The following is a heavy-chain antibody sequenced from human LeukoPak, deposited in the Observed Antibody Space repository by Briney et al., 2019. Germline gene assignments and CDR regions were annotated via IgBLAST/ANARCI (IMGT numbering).Heavy chain of an antibody. J-gene: IGHJ6*02. Sequence: SGPTLVKPTQTLTLTCTFSGFSLTTSGVGVGWIRQPPGKALEWLAGIHWNGDQHYSPSLNTRLTITQDTSKNQVLLTMTNMDSVDTATYFCAHRRVAFGMDVWGQGATVTVSS. V-gene: IGHV2-5*01. CDR1: GFSLTTSGVG. CDR3: AHRRVAFGMDV. CDR2: IHWNGDQ.